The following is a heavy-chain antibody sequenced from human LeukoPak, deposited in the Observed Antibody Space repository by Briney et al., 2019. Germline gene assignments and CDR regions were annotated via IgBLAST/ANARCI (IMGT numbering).Heavy chain of an antibody. V-gene: IGHV4-4*07. CDR2: IYVSGST. D-gene: IGHD5/OR15-5a*01. CDR3: ARGPQVSTSTPLEF. J-gene: IGHJ4*02. Sequence: PSEALSLTCTVSGGSISSTYWSWIRQPAGKGLEWIGRIYVSGSTNYNPSLKSRDTMSIDTSKNQVSLKLSSVTVADTAVYYCARGPQVSTSTPLEFRGQGTLVTVSS. CDR1: GGSISSTY.